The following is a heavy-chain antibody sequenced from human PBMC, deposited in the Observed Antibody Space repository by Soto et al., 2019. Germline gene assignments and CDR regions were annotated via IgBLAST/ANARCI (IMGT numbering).Heavy chain of an antibody. CDR3: ARVGYDFWSGRPQLFDY. CDR2: IYHSGST. CDR1: CGSISSSNW. D-gene: IGHD3-3*01. Sequence: SETLSLTCAVSCGSISSSNWWSWVRQPPGKGLEWIGEIYHSGSTNYNPSLKSRVTISVDKSKNQFSLKLSSVTAADTAVYYCARVGYDFWSGRPQLFDYWGQGTLVTVSS. V-gene: IGHV4-4*02. J-gene: IGHJ4*02.